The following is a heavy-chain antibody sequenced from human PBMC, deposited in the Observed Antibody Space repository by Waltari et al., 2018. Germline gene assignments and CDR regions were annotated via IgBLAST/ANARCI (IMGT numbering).Heavy chain of an antibody. CDR2: IVGSGSQS. J-gene: IGHJ4*02. D-gene: IGHD1-1*01. CDR1: GLRLHSYA. V-gene: IGHV3-23*04. CDR3: AKEYGIVGTYDY. Sequence: EVQLVESGGGLVQPGGSLKLSCRGSGLRLHSYALAWVRQAPGKGLEWVSSIVGSGSQSNYGDSVKGRFVISRDNSKNMIYLQMSSLRPEDTAVYYCAKEYGIVGTYDYWGQGTLVTVSS.